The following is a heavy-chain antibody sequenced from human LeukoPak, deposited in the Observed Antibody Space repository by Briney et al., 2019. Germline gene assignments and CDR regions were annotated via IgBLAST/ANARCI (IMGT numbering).Heavy chain of an antibody. CDR1: GGSISSYY. V-gene: IGHV4-59*08. CDR2: IYYSGST. J-gene: IGHJ4*02. D-gene: IGHD3-22*01. CDR3: AGLSGYYDSSGLLDY. Sequence: SETLSLTCTVSGGSISSYYWSWIRQPPGKGLEWIGYIYYSGSTNYNPSLKSRVTISVDTSKNQFSLKLSSVTAADTAVYYCAGLSGYYDSSGLLDYWGQGTLVTVSS.